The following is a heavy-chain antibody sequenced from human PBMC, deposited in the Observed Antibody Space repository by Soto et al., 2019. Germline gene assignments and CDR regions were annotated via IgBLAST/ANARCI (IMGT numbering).Heavy chain of an antibody. V-gene: IGHV1-46*03. D-gene: IGHD3-10*01. CDR3: ARGSGLRDCDY. Sequence: QVQLVQSGAEVKKPGASVKVSCKASGYTFTSYYMHWVRQAPGQGLEWMGIIKPSGGSTSYAQTYQGRVTMTRDTATSTVYMELSRLRSEDTAVYYWARGSGLRDCDYWGQGTLVTVSS. J-gene: IGHJ4*02. CDR2: IKPSGGST. CDR1: GYTFTSYY.